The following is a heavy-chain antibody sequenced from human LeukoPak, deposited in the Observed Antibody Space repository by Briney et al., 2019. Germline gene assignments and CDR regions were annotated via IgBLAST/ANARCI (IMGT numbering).Heavy chain of an antibody. V-gene: IGHV4-59*08. Sequence: GSLRLSCAASGLTFSEHWMTWVRQAPGKGLEWIGYIYSSGNTNYNPSLKSRVAISVDTSKNQFSLNLSSVTAADTAVYYCARRGGYSGYEQVWGQGTLVTVSS. J-gene: IGHJ4*02. D-gene: IGHD5-12*01. CDR2: IYSSGNT. CDR1: GLTFSEHW. CDR3: ARRGGYSGYEQV.